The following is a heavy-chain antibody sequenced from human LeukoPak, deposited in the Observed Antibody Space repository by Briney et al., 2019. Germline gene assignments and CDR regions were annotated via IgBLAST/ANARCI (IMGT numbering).Heavy chain of an antibody. Sequence: GGSLRLSCAASRFTFNTNAVNWVRQAPGKGLEWVSAISGNGDITYYADSVRGRFTISRDNSKNTLYLQMNSLRAEDTAVYYCAKGDRYSSGWFTNYYYGMDVWGQGTTVTVSS. CDR2: ISGNGDIT. CDR3: AKGDRYSSGWFTNYYYGMDV. V-gene: IGHV3-23*01. J-gene: IGHJ6*02. D-gene: IGHD6-19*01. CDR1: RFTFNTNA.